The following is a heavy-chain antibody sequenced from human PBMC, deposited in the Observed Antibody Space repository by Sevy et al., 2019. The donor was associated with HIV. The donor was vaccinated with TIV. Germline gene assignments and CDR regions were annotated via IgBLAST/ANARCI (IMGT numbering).Heavy chain of an antibody. Sequence: GGSLRLSCTASGFTFSSYAMYWVRQAPGKGLEWVAVISIDGNNKDYADSVKGRFTISRDNSKNTLYLKMNSLRAEDTAVYYCARHYYDSTGYYYPLDYWGQGTLVTVSS. CDR3: ARHYYDSTGYYYPLDY. CDR1: GFTFSSYA. D-gene: IGHD3-22*01. J-gene: IGHJ4*02. CDR2: ISIDGNNK. V-gene: IGHV3-30*04.